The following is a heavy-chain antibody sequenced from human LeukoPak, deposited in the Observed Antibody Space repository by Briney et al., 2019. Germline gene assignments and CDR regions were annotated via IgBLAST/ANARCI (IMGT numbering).Heavy chain of an antibody. CDR1: GLTYRNYY. J-gene: IGHJ4*02. CDR2: ISDDGSYA. D-gene: IGHD3-10*01. CDR3: ARTRGRGPGGHFDY. Sequence: PGGSLRLSCAASGLTYRNYYYSWVRQAPGKGLEWISYISDDGSYANYADSVRGRFTTSRDNAKNSLFLQMNSLRVEDTAVYYCARTRGRGPGGHFDYWGQGTLVTVSS. V-gene: IGHV3-11*03.